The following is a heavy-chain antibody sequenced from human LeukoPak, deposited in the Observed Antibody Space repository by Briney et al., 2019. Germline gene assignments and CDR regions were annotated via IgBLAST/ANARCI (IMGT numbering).Heavy chain of an antibody. Sequence: SETLSLTCTVSGGSISGSSYYWGWIRQPPGKGLEWIGYIYYSGSTNYNPSLKSRVTISVDTSKNQFSLKLSSVTAADTAVYYCARVGYSSSSWGQGTLVTVSS. CDR1: GGSISGSSYY. CDR3: ARVGYSSSS. J-gene: IGHJ4*02. V-gene: IGHV4-61*05. D-gene: IGHD6-13*01. CDR2: IYYSGST.